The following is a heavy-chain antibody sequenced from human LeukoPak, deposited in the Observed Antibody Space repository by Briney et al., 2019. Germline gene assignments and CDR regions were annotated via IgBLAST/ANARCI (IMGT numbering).Heavy chain of an antibody. D-gene: IGHD4-11*01. V-gene: IGHV4-39*01. Sequence: SETLSLTCTVSGGSISSSSYYWGWIRQPPGKGLEWIGSIYYSGSTYYNLSLKSRVTISVDTSKNQFSLKLSSVTAADTAVYYCASRYDYSNYIGYWGQGTLVTVSS. CDR2: IYYSGST. CDR3: ASRYDYSNYIGY. CDR1: GGSISSSSYY. J-gene: IGHJ4*02.